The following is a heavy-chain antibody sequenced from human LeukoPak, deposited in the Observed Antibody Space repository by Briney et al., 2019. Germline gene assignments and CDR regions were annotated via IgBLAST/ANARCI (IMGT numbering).Heavy chain of an antibody. D-gene: IGHD2-2*01. CDR3: ARGYCSSTSCSYYYYMDV. Sequence: ASVKVSCKASGGTFSSYAISWVRRAPGQGLEWMGGIIPIFGTANYAQKFQGRVTITTDESTSTAYMELSSLRSEDTAVYYCARGYCSSTSCSYYYYMDVWGKGTTVTVSS. CDR1: GGTFSSYA. CDR2: IIPIFGTA. J-gene: IGHJ6*03. V-gene: IGHV1-69*05.